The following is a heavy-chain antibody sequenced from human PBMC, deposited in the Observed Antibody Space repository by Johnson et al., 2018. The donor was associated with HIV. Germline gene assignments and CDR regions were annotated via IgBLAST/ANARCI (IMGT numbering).Heavy chain of an antibody. Sequence: VQLVESGGGVVQPGGSLRLSCAASGFTFSSYGMHWVRQAPGKGLEWVAFIRYDGSNKYYADSVKGRFTISRDNSKNTLYLQMNSLRAEDTAVYYVVSVAGLFAPFDIWGRGTMVSVSS. CDR2: IRYDGSNK. CDR1: GFTFSSYG. D-gene: IGHD6-19*01. J-gene: IGHJ3*02. V-gene: IGHV3-30*02. CDR3: VSVAGLFAPFDI.